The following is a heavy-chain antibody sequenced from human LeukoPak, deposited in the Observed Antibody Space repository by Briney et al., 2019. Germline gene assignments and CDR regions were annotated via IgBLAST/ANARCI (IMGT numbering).Heavy chain of an antibody. CDR3: ARHLGTYSDH. CDR2: INNDGSTT. D-gene: IGHD7-27*01. J-gene: IGHJ4*02. CDR1: GFTFSSDW. V-gene: IGHV3-74*01. Sequence: PGGSLRLSCAASGFTFSSDWMHWVRQAAGKGLVWVSRINNDGSTTAYADSVKGRFTISRDNAKNTLYLQVNSLRADDTAVYYCARHLGTYSDHWGQGTLVTVSA.